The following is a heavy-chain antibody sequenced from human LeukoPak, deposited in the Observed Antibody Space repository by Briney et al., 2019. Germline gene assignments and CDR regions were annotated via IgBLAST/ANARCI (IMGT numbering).Heavy chain of an antibody. CDR1: GFTFSSYA. J-gene: IGHJ4*02. Sequence: GGSLRLSCAASGFTFSSYAMHWVRQAPGKGLEWVAVISYDGSNKYYADSVEGRFTISRDNSKNTLYLQMNSLRAEDTAVYYCAKSTGYSSGWYHPADYWGQGTLVTVSS. CDR3: AKSTGYSSGWYHPADY. V-gene: IGHV3-30-3*02. D-gene: IGHD6-19*01. CDR2: ISYDGSNK.